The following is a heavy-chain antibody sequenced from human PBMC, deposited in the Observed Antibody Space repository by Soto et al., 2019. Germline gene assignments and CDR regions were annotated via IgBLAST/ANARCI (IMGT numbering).Heavy chain of an antibody. CDR1: GGSISSGNYY. V-gene: IGHV4-30-4*01. D-gene: IGHD3-22*01. Sequence: SEILSLTCTVSGGSISSGNYYWSWIRQPPGKGLEWIGFISYSGTTHYSASLRSRVSISVDTSKNQFSLKLSSVTAADTAVYYCARRFFYSSGYYYIWFYSWDQGSLVIVSS. CDR2: ISYSGTT. CDR3: ARRFFYSSGYYYIWFYS. J-gene: IGHJ5*01.